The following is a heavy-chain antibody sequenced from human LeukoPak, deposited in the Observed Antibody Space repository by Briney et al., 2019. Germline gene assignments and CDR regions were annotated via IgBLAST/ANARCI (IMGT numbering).Heavy chain of an antibody. J-gene: IGHJ4*02. Sequence: SVKVSCKASGGTFISYAISWVRQAPGQGLEWMGGIIPIFGTANYAQKFQGRVTITADESTSTAYMELSSLRSEDTAVYYCARAKGIARYYFDYWGQGTLVTVSS. CDR1: GGTFISYA. CDR3: ARAKGIARYYFDY. V-gene: IGHV1-69*13. CDR2: IIPIFGTA. D-gene: IGHD6-13*01.